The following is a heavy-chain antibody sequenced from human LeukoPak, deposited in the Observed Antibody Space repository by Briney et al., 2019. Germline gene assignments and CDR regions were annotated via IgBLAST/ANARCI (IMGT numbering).Heavy chain of an antibody. D-gene: IGHD3-16*01. V-gene: IGHV3-48*02. CDR1: GFTFSTYT. CDR3: VRDYAYAFDI. J-gene: IGHJ3*02. CDR2: IGGSSGII. Sequence: PGGSLRLSCAASGFTFSTYTMNRVRQAPGKGLEWVSYIGGSSGIISYADSVKGRFTISRDDAKNSLYLQMNSLRDEDTAVYYCVRDYAYAFDIWGQGTMVTVSS.